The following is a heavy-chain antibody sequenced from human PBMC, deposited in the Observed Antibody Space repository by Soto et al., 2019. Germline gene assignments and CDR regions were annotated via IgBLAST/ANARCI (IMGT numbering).Heavy chain of an antibody. Sequence: PGESLKISCKGSGYSFTSYWIGWVRQMPGKGLEWMGIIYPGDSDTRYSPSFQGQVTISADKSISTAYLQWSSLKASDTAMYYWARRRYYYGSGSYSLYYGMDVWGQGTTVTVSS. V-gene: IGHV5-51*01. J-gene: IGHJ6*02. CDR3: ARRRYYYGSGSYSLYYGMDV. CDR2: IYPGDSDT. D-gene: IGHD3-10*01. CDR1: GYSFTSYW.